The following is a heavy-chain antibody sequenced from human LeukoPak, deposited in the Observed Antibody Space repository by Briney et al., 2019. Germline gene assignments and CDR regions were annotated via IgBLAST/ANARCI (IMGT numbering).Heavy chain of an antibody. V-gene: IGHV1-69*05. Sequence: SVKVSCKASGGTFSSYAISWVRQAPGQGLEWMGRIIPIFGTANYAQKFQGRVTITTDESTSTAYMELSSLRSEDTAVYYCAAVLGYYDSSGYLDYWGQGTLVTVSS. CDR3: AAVLGYYDSSGYLDY. J-gene: IGHJ4*02. CDR1: GGTFSSYA. D-gene: IGHD3-22*01. CDR2: IIPIFGTA.